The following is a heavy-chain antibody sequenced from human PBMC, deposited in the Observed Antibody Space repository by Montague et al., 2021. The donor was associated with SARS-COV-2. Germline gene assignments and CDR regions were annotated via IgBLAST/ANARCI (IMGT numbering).Heavy chain of an antibody. D-gene: IGHD2-15*01. CDR1: VITFSNYA. CDR3: AKDKGVAYYFDH. V-gene: IGHV3-23*01. Sequence: SLRLSCAASVITFSNYAMSWVRQAPGKGLEWVSAISGSGGSTYYADSVKGRFTISRDNSKNTLYLQMNSLRAGDTAVYYCAKDKGVAYYFDHWGQGTLVTVSS. J-gene: IGHJ4*02. CDR2: ISGSGGST.